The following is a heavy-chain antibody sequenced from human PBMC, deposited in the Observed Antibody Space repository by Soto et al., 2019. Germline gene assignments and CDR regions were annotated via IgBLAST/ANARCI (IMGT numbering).Heavy chain of an antibody. CDR3: VRDRRIIGINRGLDY. Sequence: QVQLVDSGGGLVKPGGSLRLSCAASGFIFSDFHMTWIRQAPGKGLELVAYISSRGDTIYYADSVRGRITISRDNDKDSLFLQMSSLRVEDTAVYYCVRDRRIIGINRGLDYWGRGTLVTVSS. CDR2: ISSRGDTI. CDR1: GFIFSDFH. D-gene: IGHD1-20*01. J-gene: IGHJ4*02. V-gene: IGHV3-11*01.